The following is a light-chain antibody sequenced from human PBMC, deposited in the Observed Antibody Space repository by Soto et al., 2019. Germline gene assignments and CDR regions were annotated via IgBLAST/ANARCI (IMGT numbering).Light chain of an antibody. CDR1: QTISSW. J-gene: IGKJ1*01. Sequence: DIQMTQSPSTLSGSVGDRVTITCRASQTISSWLAWYQQKPGKAPKLLIYKASTLKSGVPSRFSGSGSGTEFTLTISSLQPDDFETYYCQHYNSDSEAFGQGTKVDI. CDR2: KAS. V-gene: IGKV1-5*03. CDR3: QHYNSDSEA.